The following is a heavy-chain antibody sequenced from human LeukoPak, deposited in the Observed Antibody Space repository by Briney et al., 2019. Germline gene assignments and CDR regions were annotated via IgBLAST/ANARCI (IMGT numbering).Heavy chain of an antibody. D-gene: IGHD3-10*01. CDR1: GGSFSGYY. J-gene: IGHJ4*02. CDR3: ASACGGYYGSGSYIY. V-gene: IGHV4-34*01. Sequence: PSETLSLTCAVYGGSFSGYYWSWIRQPPGKGLEWIGEINHSGSTNYNPSLKSRVTISVDTSKNQFSLKLSSVTAADTAVYYCASACGGYYGSGSYIYWGQGTLDTVSS. CDR2: INHSGST.